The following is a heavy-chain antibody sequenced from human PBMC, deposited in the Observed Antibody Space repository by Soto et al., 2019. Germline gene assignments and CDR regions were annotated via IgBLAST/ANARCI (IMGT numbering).Heavy chain of an antibody. CDR1: GFAFSSYG. D-gene: IGHD6-13*01. CDR3: AKDPVPLRSIAAAAGLGWFDP. CDR2: ISYDGSNK. J-gene: IGHJ5*02. Sequence: GGSLRLSCAASGFAFSSYGMHWVRQAPGKGLEWVAVISYDGSNKYYADSVKGRFTISRDNSKDTLYLQMNSLRAEDTAVYYCAKDPVPLRSIAAAAGLGWFDPWGQGTLVTVSS. V-gene: IGHV3-30*18.